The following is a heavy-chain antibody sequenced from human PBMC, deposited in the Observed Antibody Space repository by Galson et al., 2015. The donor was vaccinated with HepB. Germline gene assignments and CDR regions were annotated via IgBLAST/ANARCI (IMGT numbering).Heavy chain of an antibody. D-gene: IGHD1-26*01. CDR3: ARDDSGSYRYGMDL. Sequence: SVKVSCKASGYTFTSYAMNWVRQAPGQGLEWMGWINTNTGNPTYAQGFTGRFVFSLDTSVSTAYLQISSLKAEDTAVYYCARDDSGSYRYGMDLWGQGTTVIVSS. CDR2: INTNTGNP. CDR1: GYTFTSYA. V-gene: IGHV7-4-1*02. J-gene: IGHJ6*02.